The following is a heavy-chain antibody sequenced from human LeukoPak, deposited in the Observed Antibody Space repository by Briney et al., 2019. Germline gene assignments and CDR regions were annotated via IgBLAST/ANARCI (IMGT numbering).Heavy chain of an antibody. CDR3: ARGRRGDSSGYYRNWFDP. D-gene: IGHD3-22*01. CDR2: INPNSGGT. CDR1: GYTFTGYY. Sequence: GASVKVSCKASGYTFTGYYTHWVRRAPGQGLEWMGWINPNSGGTNYAQKFQGRVTMTRDTSISTAYMELSRLRSDDTAVYYCARGRRGDSSGYYRNWFDPWGQGALVTVSS. J-gene: IGHJ5*02. V-gene: IGHV1-2*02.